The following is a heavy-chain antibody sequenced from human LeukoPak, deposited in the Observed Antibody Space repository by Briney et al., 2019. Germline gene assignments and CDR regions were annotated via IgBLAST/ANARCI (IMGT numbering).Heavy chain of an antibody. Sequence: GGSLRLSCAASGFTFDGYGMSWVRQAPGKGLEWVSGINWNGGSTGYADSVKGRFTISRDNAKNSLYLQMNSLRAEDTALYYCARGRGITMIVVVPYYFDYWGQGTLVTVSS. CDR1: GFTFDGYG. CDR3: ARGRGITMIVVVPYYFDY. D-gene: IGHD3-22*01. CDR2: INWNGGST. J-gene: IGHJ4*02. V-gene: IGHV3-20*04.